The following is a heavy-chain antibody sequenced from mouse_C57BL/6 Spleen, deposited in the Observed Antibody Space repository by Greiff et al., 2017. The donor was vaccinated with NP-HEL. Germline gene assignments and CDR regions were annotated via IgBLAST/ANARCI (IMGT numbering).Heavy chain of an antibody. Sequence: EVKLQESGPGLVKPSQSLSLTCSVTGYSITSGYYWNWIRQFPGNKLEWMGYISYDGSNNYNPSLKNRISITRDTSKNQFFLKLNSVTTEDTATYYCARDDYGSPFAYWGQGTLVTVSA. CDR2: ISYDGSN. CDR3: ARDDYGSPFAY. J-gene: IGHJ3*01. CDR1: GYSITSGYY. D-gene: IGHD1-1*01. V-gene: IGHV3-6*01.